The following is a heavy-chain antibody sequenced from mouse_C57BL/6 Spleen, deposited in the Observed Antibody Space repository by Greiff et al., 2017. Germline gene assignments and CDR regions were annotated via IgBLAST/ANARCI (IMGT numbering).Heavy chain of an antibody. CDR1: GYAFTNSL. V-gene: IGHV1-54*01. CDR3: ARNYGNLDY. Sequence: VKLQQSGAELVRPGTSVKVSCTASGYAFTNSLIEWVKQRPGQGLEWIGVINPGSGGTNYNEKFKGQATLTADKSSSTAYLQLSSLTSEDAAVYFCARNYGNLDYWGQGTTLTVSS. J-gene: IGHJ2*01. CDR2: INPGSGGT. D-gene: IGHD2-1*01.